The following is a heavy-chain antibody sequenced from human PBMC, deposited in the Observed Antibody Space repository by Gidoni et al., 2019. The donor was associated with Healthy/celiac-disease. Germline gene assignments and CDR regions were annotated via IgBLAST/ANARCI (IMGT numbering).Heavy chain of an antibody. CDR2: IYYSGST. CDR1: GGSISSSSYY. J-gene: IGHJ6*02. CDR3: ARRPAAIGYYYDYGMDV. D-gene: IGHD2-2*01. V-gene: IGHV4-39*01. Sequence: QLQLQESGPGLVKPSETLSLTCTVSGGSISSSSYYWGWIRQPPGKGLEWIGSIYYSGSTYYNPSLKSRVTISVDTSKNQFSLKLSSVTAADTAVYYCARRPAAIGYYYDYGMDVWGQGTTVTVSS.